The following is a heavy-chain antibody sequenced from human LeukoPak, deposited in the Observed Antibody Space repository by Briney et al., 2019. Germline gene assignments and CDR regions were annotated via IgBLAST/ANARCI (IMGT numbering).Heavy chain of an antibody. D-gene: IGHD6-19*01. Sequence: GGSLRLSCAGSGFTFSSYAMSWVRQAPGKGLEWVSAISDSGGSTYYADSVKGRFTISRDNSKNTLYLQMNSLRAEDTAVYYCAKSGGFLGMAVAANLPHYFDYWGQGTLVTVSS. CDR3: AKSGGFLGMAVAANLPHYFDY. J-gene: IGHJ4*02. CDR1: GFTFSSYA. V-gene: IGHV3-23*01. CDR2: ISDSGGST.